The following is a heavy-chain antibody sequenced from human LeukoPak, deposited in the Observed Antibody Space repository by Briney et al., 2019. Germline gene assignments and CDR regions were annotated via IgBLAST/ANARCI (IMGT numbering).Heavy chain of an antibody. CDR3: ARMSSSIMITFGGVIVRHYYFDY. V-gene: IGHV4-39*07. CDR1: GGSISSSFYY. CDR2: INHSGST. Sequence: PSETLSLTCTVSGGSISSSFYYWGWIRQPPGKGLEWIGEINHSGSTNYNPSLKSRVTISVDTSKNQFSLKLSSVTAADTAVYYCARMSSSIMITFGGVIVRHYYFDYWGQGTLVTVSS. J-gene: IGHJ4*02. D-gene: IGHD3-16*02.